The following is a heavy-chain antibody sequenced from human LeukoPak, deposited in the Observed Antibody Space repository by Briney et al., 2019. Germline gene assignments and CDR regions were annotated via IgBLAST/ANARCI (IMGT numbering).Heavy chain of an antibody. CDR3: ARLGDFDY. J-gene: IGHJ4*02. D-gene: IGHD3-16*01. CDR2: IYYSGST. CDR1: GGPISSYY. Sequence: SETLSLTCTVWGGPISSYYGRGIRQPPGKGLEWIGYIYYSGSTNYTPSLKSRVTISVDTSKNQFSLKLSSVTAADTAVYYCARLGDFDYWGQGTLVTVSS. V-gene: IGHV4-59*08.